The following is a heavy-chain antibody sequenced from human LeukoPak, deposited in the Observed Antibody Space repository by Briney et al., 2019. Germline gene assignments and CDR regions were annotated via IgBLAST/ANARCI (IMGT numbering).Heavy chain of an antibody. Sequence: GGSLRLSCAASGFTFSSYSMNWVRQAPGKGLEWVSSISSSSSYIYYADSVKGRFTISRDNAKNSLYPQMNSLRAEDTAVYYCARELSVEGTWYYFDYWGQGTLVTVSS. J-gene: IGHJ4*02. D-gene: IGHD1-1*01. CDR2: ISSSSSYI. CDR1: GFTFSSYS. CDR3: ARELSVEGTWYYFDY. V-gene: IGHV3-21*01.